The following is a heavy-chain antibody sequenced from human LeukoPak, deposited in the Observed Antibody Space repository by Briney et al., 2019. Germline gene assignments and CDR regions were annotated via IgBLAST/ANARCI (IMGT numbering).Heavy chain of an antibody. V-gene: IGHV3-7*01. CDR2: TRQDRSER. D-gene: IGHD5-12*01. Sequence: GGSLRLSCAASGFIFSNYWMTWVRQAPGKGLEWVAHTRQDRSERHYVDSVKDRFTISRDNAKNSLDLQMDSLRAEDTAVYYCARDWGSTGYDLYDSWGQGTLVTVSS. CDR1: GFIFSNYW. J-gene: IGHJ4*02. CDR3: ARDWGSTGYDLYDS.